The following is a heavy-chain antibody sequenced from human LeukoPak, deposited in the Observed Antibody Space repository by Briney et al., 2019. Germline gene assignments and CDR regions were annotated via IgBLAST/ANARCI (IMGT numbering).Heavy chain of an antibody. Sequence: GASVTVSFTASGSTFTSYGISWVRQAPGQGLEWMGWISAYNGNTNYAQKLQGRVTMTTDTSTSTAYMELRSLRSDDTAVYYCARDCSSTSCCYYYYGMDVWGQGTTVTVSS. CDR1: GSTFTSYG. CDR3: ARDCSSTSCCYYYYGMDV. D-gene: IGHD2-2*01. J-gene: IGHJ6*02. V-gene: IGHV1-18*01. CDR2: ISAYNGNT.